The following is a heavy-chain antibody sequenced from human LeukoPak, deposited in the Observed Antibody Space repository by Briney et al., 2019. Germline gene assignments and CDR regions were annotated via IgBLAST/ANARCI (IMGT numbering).Heavy chain of an antibody. D-gene: IGHD3-22*01. CDR1: GGTFSSYA. J-gene: IGHJ4*02. Sequence: SVKVSCKASGGTFSSYAISWVLQAPGQGLEWMGGIIPIFGTANYAQKFQGRVTITTDESTSTAYMELSSLRSEDTAVYYCARSFDSSGFYFDYWGQGTLVTVSS. CDR2: IIPIFGTA. CDR3: ARSFDSSGFYFDY. V-gene: IGHV1-69*05.